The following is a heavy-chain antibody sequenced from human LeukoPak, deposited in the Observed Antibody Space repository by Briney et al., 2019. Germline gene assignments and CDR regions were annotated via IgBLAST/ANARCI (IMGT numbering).Heavy chain of an antibody. V-gene: IGHV4-34*01. Sequence: SETLSLTCAVYGGSFSGYYWSWIRQPPGKGLEWIGEINHSGSTNYNPSLKSRVTISVDTSKNQFSLKLSSVTAADTAVYYCARRGVQLWLRIPPLTHWGQGTLVTVSS. J-gene: IGHJ4*02. D-gene: IGHD5-18*01. CDR2: INHSGST. CDR3: ARRGVQLWLRIPPLTH. CDR1: GGSFSGYY.